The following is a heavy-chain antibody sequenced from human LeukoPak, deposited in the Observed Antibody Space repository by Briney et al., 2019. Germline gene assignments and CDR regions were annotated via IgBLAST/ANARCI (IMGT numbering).Heavy chain of an antibody. CDR2: IYSGGST. CDR1: GFTFSSYA. V-gene: IGHV3-53*04. Sequence: GGSLRLSCAASGFTFSSYAMSWVRQAPGKGLEWVSIIYSGGSTYYADSVKGRFTISRHNSKNTLYLQMNSLRAEDTAMYYCARYGVGRGWYYAFDIWGQGTMVTVSS. J-gene: IGHJ3*02. CDR3: ARYGVGRGWYYAFDI. D-gene: IGHD6-19*01.